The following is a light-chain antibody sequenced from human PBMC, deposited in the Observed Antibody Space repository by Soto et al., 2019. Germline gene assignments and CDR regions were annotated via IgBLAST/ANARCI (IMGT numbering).Light chain of an antibody. J-gene: IGKJ5*01. CDR2: GAS. CDR1: QSVTSSH. V-gene: IGKV3-20*01. Sequence: EIVLTQTPGTLSLSPGERATLSCRASQSVTSSHLAWYQQKPGQAPRLLIYGASTRATGIPDRFSGSGSDTDFSLTIRSLQSEDFAVYYCQQYKNWPLFGQGTRLDIK. CDR3: QQYKNWPL.